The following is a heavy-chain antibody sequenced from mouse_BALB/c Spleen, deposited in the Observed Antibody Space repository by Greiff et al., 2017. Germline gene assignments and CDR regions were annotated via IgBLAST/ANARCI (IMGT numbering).Heavy chain of an antibody. Sequence: EVMLVESGGGLVQPGGSRKLSCAASGFTFSSYAMSWVRQTPEKRLEWVATISSGGSYTYYPDSVKGRFTISRDNAKNTLYLQMSSLRSEDTAMYYCARIYYGYSYAMDYWGQGTSVTVSS. CDR1: GFTFSSYA. J-gene: IGHJ4*01. CDR2: ISSGGSYT. D-gene: IGHD2-2*01. CDR3: ARIYYGYSYAMDY. V-gene: IGHV5-9-1*01.